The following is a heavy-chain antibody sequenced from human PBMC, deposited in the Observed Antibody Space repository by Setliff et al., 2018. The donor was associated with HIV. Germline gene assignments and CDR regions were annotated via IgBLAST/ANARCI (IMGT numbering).Heavy chain of an antibody. V-gene: IGHV3-15*01. CDR2: IKSRTEDGTI. CDR3: TTEPDTSMADLIPDYFDK. D-gene: IGHD5-18*01. J-gene: IGHJ4*02. Sequence: LRLSCAASGFTFSHAWMRWVRQAPGKGLEWVGRIKSRTEDGTIDYAAPVKGRFIISRDDSRNTLYLQMNSLKTEDTAVYYCTTEPDTSMADLIPDYFDKWGQGALVTVSS. CDR1: GFTFSHAW.